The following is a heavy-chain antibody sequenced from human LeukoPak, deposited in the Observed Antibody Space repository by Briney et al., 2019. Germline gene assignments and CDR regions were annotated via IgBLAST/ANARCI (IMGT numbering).Heavy chain of an antibody. J-gene: IGHJ5*02. CDR3: ATRVATITYNWFDP. Sequence: SVKVSCKASGGTFSSYAISWVRQAPGQGLEWMGGIIPIFGTANYAQKFQGRVTMTEDTSTDTAYMELSSLRSEDTAVYYCATRVATITYNWFDPWGQGTLVTVSS. CDR2: IIPIFGTA. CDR1: GGTFSSYA. D-gene: IGHD5-12*01. V-gene: IGHV1-69*06.